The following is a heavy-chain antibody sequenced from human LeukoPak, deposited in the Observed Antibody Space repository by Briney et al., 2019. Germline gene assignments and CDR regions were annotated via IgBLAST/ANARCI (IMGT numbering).Heavy chain of an antibody. D-gene: IGHD3-22*01. J-gene: IGHJ4*02. V-gene: IGHV1-69*04. CDR1: GGTFSSYA. CDR2: INPILGIA. Sequence: ASVKVSCKASGGTFSSYAISWVRQAPGQGLEWMGRINPILGIANYAQKFPGRVTITADKSTSTAYMELSSLRSEDTAVYYCARDRSSGYYYHYWGQGTLVTVSS. CDR3: ARDRSSGYYYHY.